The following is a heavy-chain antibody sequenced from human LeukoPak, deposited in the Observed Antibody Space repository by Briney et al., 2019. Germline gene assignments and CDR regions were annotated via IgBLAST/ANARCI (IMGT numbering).Heavy chain of an antibody. D-gene: IGHD6-19*01. CDR3: AKDNRRHYTSGPNPDSLH. CDR1: GFTFSDYY. J-gene: IGHJ4*02. V-gene: IGHV3-11*01. CDR2: ISRSGSSI. Sequence: GGSLRFSCAASGFTFSDYYLSWIRQGPGKGLEWVSYISRSGSSIYYADSVKGRFTISRDNAKNSLYLQMNSLRVEDTAFYYCAKDNRRHYTSGPNPDSLHWGQGALVTVSS.